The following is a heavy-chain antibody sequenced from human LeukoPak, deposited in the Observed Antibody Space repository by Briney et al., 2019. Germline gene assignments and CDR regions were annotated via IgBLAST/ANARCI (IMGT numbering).Heavy chain of an antibody. CDR3: ARSPGYRRHYDY. CDR2: IRYDASNN. CDR1: GFTFSSYG. Sequence: QPGGSLRLSCAASGFTFSSYGMHWVRQAPGKGLEWVAFIRYDASNNYYADSVKGRFTISRDNSKSTLYLQMNSLRAEDTAVYYCARSPGYRRHYDYWGQGTLVTVSS. V-gene: IGHV3-30*02. D-gene: IGHD6-13*01. J-gene: IGHJ4*02.